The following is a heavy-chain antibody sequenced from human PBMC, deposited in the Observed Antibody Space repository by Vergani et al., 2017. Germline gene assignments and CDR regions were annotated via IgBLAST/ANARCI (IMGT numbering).Heavy chain of an antibody. CDR1: GFTFSNAW. Sequence: EVQLVESGGGLVKPGGSLRLSCAASGFTFSNAWMNWVRQAPGKGLEWVGRIKSKTDGGTTDYAAPVKGRFTISRDDSKNTLYLQMNSLKTEDTAVYYCTTDTGIAATLLPFDYWGQGTLVTVSS. V-gene: IGHV3-15*07. J-gene: IGHJ4*02. CDR2: IKSKTDGGTT. D-gene: IGHD2-15*01. CDR3: TTDTGIAATLLPFDY.